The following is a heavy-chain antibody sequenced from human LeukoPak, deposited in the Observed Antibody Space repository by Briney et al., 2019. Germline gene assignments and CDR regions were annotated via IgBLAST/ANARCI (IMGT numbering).Heavy chain of an antibody. CDR3: AGADSSGYYWGY. J-gene: IGHJ4*02. V-gene: IGHV4-34*01. CDR2: INHSGST. Sequence: PSGTLSLTCAVYGGSFSGYYWSWIRQPPGKGLEWIGEINHSGSTNYNPSLKSRVTISVDTSKNQFSLKLSSVTAADTAVYYCAGADSSGYYWGYWGQGTLVTVSS. D-gene: IGHD3-22*01. CDR1: GGSFSGYY.